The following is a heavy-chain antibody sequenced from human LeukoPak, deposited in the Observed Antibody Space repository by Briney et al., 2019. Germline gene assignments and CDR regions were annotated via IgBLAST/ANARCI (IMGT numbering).Heavy chain of an antibody. CDR1: GYSFTSYW. CDR2: IYPGDSDT. CDR3: ARHSSGWYVERTYMDV. D-gene: IGHD6-19*01. V-gene: IGHV5-51*01. Sequence: GESLKISFKGSGYSFTSYWIGWVRQMPGKGLEWMGIIYPGDSDTRYSTSFQGQVTISADKSISTAYLQWSSLKASDTAMYYCARHSSGWYVERTYMDVWGQGTTVTVSS. J-gene: IGHJ6*02.